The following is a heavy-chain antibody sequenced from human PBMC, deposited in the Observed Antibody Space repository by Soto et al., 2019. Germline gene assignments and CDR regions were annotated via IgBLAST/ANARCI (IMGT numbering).Heavy chain of an antibody. V-gene: IGHV3-23*01. CDR3: SGHGSGSA. CDR2: ITGSGRP. D-gene: IGHD6-19*01. Sequence: PXGALRVSCAASGFTLSNNGMTWARQAPGKGLEWVSDITGSGRPYYADSVKGRFTISRDISKNTLFLQMNSLRAEDTAVYYCSGHGSGSAWGQGTPVTVYS. CDR1: GFTLSNNG. J-gene: IGHJ5*02.